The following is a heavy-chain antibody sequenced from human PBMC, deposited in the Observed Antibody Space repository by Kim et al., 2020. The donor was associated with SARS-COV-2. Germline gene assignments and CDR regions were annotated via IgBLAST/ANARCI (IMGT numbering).Heavy chain of an antibody. J-gene: IGHJ4*02. CDR3: ARGGPIDY. V-gene: IGHV3-74*01. D-gene: IGHD5-12*01. Sequence: HGNTANYADSVKDRFTTSSDSAKNTLYLQMNSLRVEDTAVYYCARGGPIDYWGQGTLVTVS. CDR2: HGNTA.